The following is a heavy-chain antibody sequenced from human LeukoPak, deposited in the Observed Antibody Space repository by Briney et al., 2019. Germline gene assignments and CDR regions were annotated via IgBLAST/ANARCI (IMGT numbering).Heavy chain of an antibody. D-gene: IGHD3-22*01. CDR2: VYSGGTT. CDR1: GFIVTNNY. V-gene: IGHV3-66*01. Sequence: GGSLRLSCAASGFIVTNNYMSWVRQAPGKGLEWVSIVYSGGTTDYADSVKGRFTISRDDSKNTVYLQMNSLRAEDTAVYYCAREAMIVALAWFDPWGQGTLVTVSS. CDR3: AREAMIVALAWFDP. J-gene: IGHJ5*02.